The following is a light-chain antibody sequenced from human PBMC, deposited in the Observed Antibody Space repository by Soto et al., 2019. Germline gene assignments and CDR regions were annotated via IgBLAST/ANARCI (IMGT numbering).Light chain of an antibody. CDR3: QQNNYWPRT. V-gene: IGKV3-15*01. CDR2: GAS. J-gene: IGKJ1*01. CDR1: QSVSSN. Sequence: EIVMTQSPATLSVSPGERATLSCRASQSVSSNLAWYQQKPGQAPRLLIYGASTRATGIPTRFSGSGSGTEIPITSSSLQSEDFAFYYWQQNNYWPRTFDQGTKVDIK.